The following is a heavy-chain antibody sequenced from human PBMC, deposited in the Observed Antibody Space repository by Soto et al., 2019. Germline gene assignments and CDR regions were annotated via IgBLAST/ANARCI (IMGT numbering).Heavy chain of an antibody. CDR1: GGSFSGYY. J-gene: IGHJ6*03. D-gene: IGHD4-17*01. V-gene: IGHV4-34*01. CDR2: INHSGST. Sequence: SETLSLTCAVYGGSFSGYYWSWIRQPPGKGLEWIGEINHSGSTNYNPSLKSRVTISVDTSKNQFSLKLSSVTAADTAVYYCATSYGDSPHYYYYMDVWGKGTTVTVSS. CDR3: ATSYGDSPHYYYYMDV.